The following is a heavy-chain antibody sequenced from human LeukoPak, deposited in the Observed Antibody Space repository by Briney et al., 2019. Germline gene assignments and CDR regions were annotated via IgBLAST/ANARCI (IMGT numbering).Heavy chain of an antibody. CDR2: VHSNGNF. D-gene: IGHD1-26*01. J-gene: IGHJ4*02. V-gene: IGHV4-39*01. CDR1: GGSISSTNFY. CDR3: ARHSGSGGYPTY. Sequence: PSETLSLTCTVSGGSISSTNFYWGWIRQPPGKGLEWIGSVHSNGNFYYNPSLKSRVTISVDTSKNQFSLNLRSVTAADTAVYYCARHSGSGGYPTYWGQGTLVTVSS.